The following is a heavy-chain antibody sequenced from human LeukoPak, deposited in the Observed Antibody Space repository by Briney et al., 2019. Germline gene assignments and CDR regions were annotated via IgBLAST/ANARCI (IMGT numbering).Heavy chain of an antibody. Sequence: SETLSLTCAVYGGSFSGYYWSWIRQPPGKGLEWIGEINHSGSTNYNPSLKSRVTISVDTSKNQFSLKLSSVTAADTAVYYCARCYDSSGYYLDYWGQGTLVTVSS. J-gene: IGHJ4*02. D-gene: IGHD3-22*01. CDR1: GGSFSGYY. CDR2: INHSGST. CDR3: ARCYDSSGYYLDY. V-gene: IGHV4-34*01.